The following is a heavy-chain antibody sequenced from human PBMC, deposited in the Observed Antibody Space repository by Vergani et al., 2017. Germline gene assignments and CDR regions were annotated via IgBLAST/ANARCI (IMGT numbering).Heavy chain of an antibody. CDR3: ARGGEIQLWLRAYYYYMDV. Sequence: EVQLVESGGGLVKRGGSLRLSCAASGFTFSSYSMNWVRQAPGKGLEWVSSISSSSSYIHYSDSLKGRFTISRDNAKSSLYLQMNSLRAEDTGVYYCARGGEIQLWLRAYYYYMDVWGKGTTVTVSS. D-gene: IGHD5-18*01. J-gene: IGHJ6*03. CDR2: ISSSSSYI. CDR1: GFTFSSYS. V-gene: IGHV3-21*01.